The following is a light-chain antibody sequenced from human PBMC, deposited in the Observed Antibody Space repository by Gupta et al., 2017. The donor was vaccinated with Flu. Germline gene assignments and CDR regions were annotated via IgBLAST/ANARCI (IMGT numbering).Light chain of an antibody. J-gene: IGKJ4*01. CDR1: QSIGRS. V-gene: IGKV6-21*01. Sequence: EIVLTQSPDFQSVTPKDIVIITCRASQSIGRSLHWYQQKPGQSPKLLIKSASQSLSGVPSRFSGGGSGTDFTLTINGLEPEDAATYYCQQSSSLPLTFGGGTXVEIK. CDR2: SAS. CDR3: QQSSSLPLT.